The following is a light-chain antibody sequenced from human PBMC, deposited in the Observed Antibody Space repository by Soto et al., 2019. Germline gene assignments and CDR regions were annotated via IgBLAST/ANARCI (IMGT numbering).Light chain of an antibody. CDR3: GTWDSSLSAVV. Sequence: QPVLTQPPSVSAAPGQKVTISCSGSSSNIGNNYVSWYQQLPGTAPKLLIYDNNKRPSGIPDRSSGSKSGTSATLGITGLQTGDEADYYCGTWDSSLSAVVFGGGTKLTVL. CDR1: SSNIGNNY. CDR2: DNN. J-gene: IGLJ2*01. V-gene: IGLV1-51*01.